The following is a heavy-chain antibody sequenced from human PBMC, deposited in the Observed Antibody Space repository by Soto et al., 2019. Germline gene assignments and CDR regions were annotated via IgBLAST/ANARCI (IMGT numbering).Heavy chain of an antibody. D-gene: IGHD2-15*01. V-gene: IGHV3-30*18. CDR3: ANLGVVVVAATHDYGMDV. J-gene: IGHJ6*02. CDR1: GFTFSSYG. Sequence: PGGSLRLSCVASGFTFSSYGMHWVRQAPGKGLEWVAVISYDGSNKYYADSVKGRFTISRDNSKNTLYLQMNSLRAEDTAVYYCANLGVVVVAATHDYGMDVWGQGTTVTVSS. CDR2: ISYDGSNK.